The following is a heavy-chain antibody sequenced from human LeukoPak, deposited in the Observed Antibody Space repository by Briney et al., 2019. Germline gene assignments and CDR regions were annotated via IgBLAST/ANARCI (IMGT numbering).Heavy chain of an antibody. D-gene: IGHD4-17*01. CDR2: INQDGSEK. CDR3: ASVALYGDFDY. V-gene: IGHV3-7*01. CDR1: GFSFSSYW. Sequence: PGGSLRLSCAASGFSFSSYWMTWVRQAPGKGLEWVANINQDGSEKYYVDSVKGRFTISRGNTKNSLYLQMNSLRTDDTALYYCASVALYGDFDYWGQGTLVTVSS. J-gene: IGHJ4*02.